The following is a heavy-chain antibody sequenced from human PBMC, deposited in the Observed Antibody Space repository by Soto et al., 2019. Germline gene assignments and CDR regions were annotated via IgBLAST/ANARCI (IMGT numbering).Heavy chain of an antibody. Sequence: GGSLRLSCAASGFTFSSYAMSWVRQAPGKGLEWVSAISGSGGSTYYADSVKGRFTISRDNSKNTLYLQMNSLRAEDTAVYYCAKDRGIDYYGSGSYAFDIWGQGTMVTVSS. CDR3: AKDRGIDYYGSGSYAFDI. D-gene: IGHD3-10*01. J-gene: IGHJ3*02. V-gene: IGHV3-23*01. CDR2: ISGSGGST. CDR1: GFTFSSYA.